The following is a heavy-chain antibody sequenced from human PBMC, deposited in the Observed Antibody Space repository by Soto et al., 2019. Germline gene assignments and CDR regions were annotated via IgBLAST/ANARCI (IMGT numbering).Heavy chain of an antibody. V-gene: IGHV3-11*01. CDR3: ARGTRDSIRIAVAGTSSH. Sequence: GGSLRLSCAASGFTFSDYYMSWIRQAPGKGLEWVSYISSSGSTIYYADSVKGRFTISRDNAKNSLYLQMNSLRAEDTAVYYCARGTRDSIRIAVAGTSSHWGQGTLVTVSS. D-gene: IGHD6-19*01. CDR2: ISSSGSTI. CDR1: GFTFSDYY. J-gene: IGHJ4*02.